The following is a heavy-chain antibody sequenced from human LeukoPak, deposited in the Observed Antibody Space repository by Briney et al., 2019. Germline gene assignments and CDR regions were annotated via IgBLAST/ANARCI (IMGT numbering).Heavy chain of an antibody. J-gene: IGHJ2*01. CDR1: GFTFSNYW. V-gene: IGHV3-30*03. Sequence: GGSLRLSCAASGFTFSNYWMYWVRQAPGKGLEWVAVISNDGDDEGYGASVRGRFTISRGNSKNTLYLQMNSLRAEDTAVYYCARDKGAATFWYIDVWGRGTLVTVSS. D-gene: IGHD2/OR15-2a*01. CDR2: ISNDGDDE. CDR3: ARDKGAATFWYIDV.